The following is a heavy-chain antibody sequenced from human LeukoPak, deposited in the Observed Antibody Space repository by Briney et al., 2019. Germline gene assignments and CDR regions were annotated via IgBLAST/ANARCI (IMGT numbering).Heavy chain of an antibody. CDR1: GFTLCSYW. V-gene: IGHV3-7*01. CDR3: ASTRGEDY. D-gene: IGHD2-8*02. CDR2: IKQDGSEK. Sequence: GGSLRLSCAASGFTLCSYWMSWVRQAPGKGLEGVGNIKQDGSEKYYVDSVNGRFTISRDNAKNSLDLEMDSLSAEDTAVYYCASTRGEDYWGQGTLVTVSS. J-gene: IGHJ4*02.